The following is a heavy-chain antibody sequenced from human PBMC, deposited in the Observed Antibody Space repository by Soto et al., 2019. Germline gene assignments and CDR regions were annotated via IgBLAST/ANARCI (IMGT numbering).Heavy chain of an antibody. V-gene: IGHV3-15*07. D-gene: IGHD2-2*01. CDR2: IKSKTDGGTT. CDR3: TTLGGLGYCSSTSCSPSDY. Sequence: EVQLVESGGGLVKPGGSLRLSCAASGFTFSNAWMNWVRQAPGKGLEWVGRIKSKTDGGTTDYAAPVKGRFTISRDDSKSTLYLQMNSLKTEDTAVYYCTTLGGLGYCSSTSCSPSDYWGQGTLVTVSS. J-gene: IGHJ4*02. CDR1: GFTFSNAW.